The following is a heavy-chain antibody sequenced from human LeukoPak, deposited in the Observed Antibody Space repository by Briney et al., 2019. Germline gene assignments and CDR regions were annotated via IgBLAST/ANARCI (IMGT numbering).Heavy chain of an antibody. V-gene: IGHV4-39*07. J-gene: IGHJ5*02. CDR2: IYYSGST. D-gene: IGHD6-6*01. CDR1: GGSISSSSYY. CDR3: ASVYSSSSASGETRGWFDP. Sequence: PSETLSLTCTVSGGSISSSSYYWGWIRQPPGKGLEWIWSIYYSGSTYYNPSLKSRVTISVDTSKNQFSLKLSSVTAADTALYYCASVYSSSSASGETRGWFDPWGQGTLVTVSS.